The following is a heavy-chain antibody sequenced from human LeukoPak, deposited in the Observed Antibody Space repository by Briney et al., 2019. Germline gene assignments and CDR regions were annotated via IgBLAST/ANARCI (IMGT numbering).Heavy chain of an antibody. CDR3: ARDRGYDYYDSSVGPDRY. CDR1: GFTFSTYA. D-gene: IGHD3-22*01. Sequence: GGSLRLSCAASGFTFSTYAMHWVRQAPGKGLEWVAVISYDGSNKYYADSVKGRFSISRDNSKNTLYLQMNSLRADDTAVYYCARDRGYDYYDSSVGPDRYWGQGTLVTVSS. J-gene: IGHJ4*02. CDR2: ISYDGSNK. V-gene: IGHV3-30-3*01.